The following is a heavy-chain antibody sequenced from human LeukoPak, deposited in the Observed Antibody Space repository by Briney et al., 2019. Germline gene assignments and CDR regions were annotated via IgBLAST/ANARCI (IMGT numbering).Heavy chain of an antibody. CDR3: ASLGYCSSTSCYGIFDY. J-gene: IGHJ4*02. Sequence: SETLSLTCTVSGGSISSYYWSWIRQPPGKGLEWIGYTYYGGSTNYNPSLKSRVTISVDTSKNQFSLKLSSVTAADTAVYYCASLGYCSSTSCYGIFDYWGQGTLVTVSS. CDR2: TYYGGST. V-gene: IGHV4-59*01. D-gene: IGHD2-2*01. CDR1: GGSISSYY.